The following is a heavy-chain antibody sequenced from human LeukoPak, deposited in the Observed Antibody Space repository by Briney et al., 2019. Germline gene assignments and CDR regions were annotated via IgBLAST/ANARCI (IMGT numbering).Heavy chain of an antibody. Sequence: GGSLRLSCAASGFTFSNYWMHWVRQAPGKGLGWVSRINSDGSSISYADSVKGRFTISRDNAKNTLYLQMNSLRAEDTAVYYCATDPSGRVCDSWGQGTLVTVSS. CDR3: ATDPSGRVCDS. V-gene: IGHV3-74*01. CDR1: GFTFSNYW. J-gene: IGHJ4*02. CDR2: INSDGSSI. D-gene: IGHD3-10*01.